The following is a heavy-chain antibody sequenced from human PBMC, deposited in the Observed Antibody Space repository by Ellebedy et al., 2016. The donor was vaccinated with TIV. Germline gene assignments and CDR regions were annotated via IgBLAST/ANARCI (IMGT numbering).Heavy chain of an antibody. Sequence: GESLKISCAASGLTFSSHSMSWVRQAPGKGLEWVSSITATGDNTYYADSVKGRFTISRDNSKKTLYLQMNSLRAEDTAVYSCAKAAVGYCRGCSCNFDYWGQGTRVTVSS. CDR1: GLTFSSHS. V-gene: IGHV3-23*01. CDR3: AKAAVGYCRGCSCNFDY. D-gene: IGHD2-15*01. J-gene: IGHJ4*02. CDR2: ITATGDNT.